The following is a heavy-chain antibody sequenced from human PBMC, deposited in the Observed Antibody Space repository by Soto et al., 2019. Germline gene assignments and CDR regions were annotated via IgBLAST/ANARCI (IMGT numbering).Heavy chain of an antibody. CDR1: GFTFSSYW. J-gene: IGHJ6*03. CDR3: AREENWNYRYYYYYLDV. Sequence: GGSLRLSCAASGFTFSSYWMSWVRQAPGKGLEWVANIKQDGSEKYYLYILKGRFTISRDNAKNSLYLQVISLRAEDTAVYYCAREENWNYRYYYYYLDVWGKGTTVTVSS. CDR2: IKQDGSEK. V-gene: IGHV3-7*01. D-gene: IGHD1-7*01.